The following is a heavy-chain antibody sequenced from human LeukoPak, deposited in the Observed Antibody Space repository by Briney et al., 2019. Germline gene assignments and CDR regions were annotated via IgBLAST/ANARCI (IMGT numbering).Heavy chain of an antibody. CDR2: INEDGSEQ. J-gene: IGHJ4*02. CDR1: GFTFSTYW. CDR3: ARAGDRGTTDY. Sequence: GGSLRLSCAASGFTFSTYWMSWGRQAPGKGLEWVANINEDGSEQYFVDSVKGRFTMSRDNAQNSLYLQMNSLRGDDTAVYYCARAGDRGTTDYWGQGTLVTVSS. D-gene: IGHD1-7*01. V-gene: IGHV3-7*01.